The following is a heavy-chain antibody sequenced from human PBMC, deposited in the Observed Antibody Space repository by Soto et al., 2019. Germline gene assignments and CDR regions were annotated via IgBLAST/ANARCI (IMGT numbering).Heavy chain of an antibody. CDR1: GFTFARYA. Sequence: GGSLRLSCAASGFTFARYAMMWARQAPGRGLEWVSTIDGPTTNTHYIDSVKGRFFISRDNAINTVYLQMNGLRAEDTAVYYCVTWLSAHFDYWGRGTLVTVS. CDR3: VTWLSAHFDY. V-gene: IGHV3-23*05. D-gene: IGHD6-19*01. J-gene: IGHJ4*02. CDR2: IDGPTTNT.